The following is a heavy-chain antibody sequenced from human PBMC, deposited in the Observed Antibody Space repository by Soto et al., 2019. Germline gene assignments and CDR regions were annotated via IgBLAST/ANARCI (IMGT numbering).Heavy chain of an antibody. CDR1: GSSISCGYYY. V-gene: IGHV4-30-4*01. J-gene: IGHJ5*02. CDR2: IYYSGST. Sequence: HSWNLSPTFAFLGSSISCGYYYWSWISQPPGKGLEWIGYIYYSGSTYYNPPLKSRVTISVDTSKNQFSLKLSSVTAADTAVYYCAREHPASVRQFDAWGQGTLVTVAP. D-gene: IGHD2-8*01. CDR3: AREHPASVRQFDA.